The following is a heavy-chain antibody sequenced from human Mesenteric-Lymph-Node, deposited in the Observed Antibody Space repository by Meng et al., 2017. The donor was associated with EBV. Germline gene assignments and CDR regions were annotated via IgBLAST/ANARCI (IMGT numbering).Heavy chain of an antibody. CDR2: IYWDDDK. CDR1: GFSLSTNGVG. Sequence: HITLKESGPTLVKPTQTLTLTCTFSGFSLSTNGVGVGWIRQPPGKALEWLALIYWDDDKEYSPSLKSRLTITKDTSKDQVVLTMTNMDPVDTATYYCAHRGSSWFFDYWGQGTLVTVSS. J-gene: IGHJ4*02. D-gene: IGHD6-13*01. CDR3: AHRGSSWFFDY. V-gene: IGHV2-5*02.